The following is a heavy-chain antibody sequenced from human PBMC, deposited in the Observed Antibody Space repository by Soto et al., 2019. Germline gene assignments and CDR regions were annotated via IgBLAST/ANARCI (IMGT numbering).Heavy chain of an antibody. CDR1: GYTFTTYG. CDR2: INAYNRNT. Sequence: QVQLVQSGAEVKKPGASVKVSCKASGYTFTTYGISWVGQAPGPGLEWMGWINAYNRNTNHSQQLQGIVTMTTDTSTSTAYLELRSLRSGDTAVYYCARVLPPFDPWGQGTLVTVSS. V-gene: IGHV1-18*01. J-gene: IGHJ5*02. CDR3: ARVLPPFDP.